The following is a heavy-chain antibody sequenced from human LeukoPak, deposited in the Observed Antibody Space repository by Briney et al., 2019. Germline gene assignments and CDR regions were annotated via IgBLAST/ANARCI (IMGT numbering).Heavy chain of an antibody. CDR2: IYTSGST. CDR1: GGSISNHF. Sequence: SETLSLTCTVSGGSISNHFCSWIRQPAGKGLEWIGRIYTSGSTNYNPSLKSRVTMSVDTSKNQFSLKLSSVTAADTAVYYCASQGTTGDYWGQGTLVTVSS. D-gene: IGHD4-11*01. J-gene: IGHJ4*02. CDR3: ASQGTTGDY. V-gene: IGHV4-4*07.